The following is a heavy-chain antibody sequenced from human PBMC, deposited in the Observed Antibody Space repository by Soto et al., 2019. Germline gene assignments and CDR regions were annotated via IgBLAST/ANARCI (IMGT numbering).Heavy chain of an antibody. CDR3: ANCQGSGHSHHGAFVI. CDR2: ISGSGGST. CDR1: GYTFNNYA. V-gene: IGHV3-23*01. J-gene: IGHJ3*02. Sequence: PVGSLGLSCAASGYTFNNYAMNWVRQAPGKGLEWVSVISGSGGSTYYADSVRGRFTISRDNSKNTVYLQMNSLRAEDTATYYCANCQGSGHSHHGAFVIWGQATVVT. D-gene: IGHD3-22*01.